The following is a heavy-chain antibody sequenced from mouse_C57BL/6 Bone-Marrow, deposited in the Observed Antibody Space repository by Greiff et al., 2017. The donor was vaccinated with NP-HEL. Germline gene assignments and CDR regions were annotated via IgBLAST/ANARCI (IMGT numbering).Heavy chain of an antibody. V-gene: IGHV1-50*01. CDR2: IDPSDSYT. J-gene: IGHJ1*03. CDR1: GYTFTSYW. Sequence: QVQLQQPGAELVKPGASVKLSCKASGYTFTSYWMQWVKQRPGQGLEWIGEIDPSDSYTTYNQKFKGKAPLTVATSHRTAYMQLSSLTSEDSAVYYCASPPYYGSSHWYFDVWGTGTTVTVSS. CDR3: ASPPYYGSSHWYFDV. D-gene: IGHD1-1*01.